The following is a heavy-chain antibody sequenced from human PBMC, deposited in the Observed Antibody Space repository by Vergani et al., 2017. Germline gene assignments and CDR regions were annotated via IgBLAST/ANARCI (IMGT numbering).Heavy chain of an antibody. CDR1: GYIFSNFW. J-gene: IGHJ3*01. V-gene: IGHV5-51*01. CDR2: IYPGDSEV. Sequence: EKQLVQSGSETKKPGESLKISCQAFGYIFSNFWIGWVRQRPGRGLEWMGIIYPGDSEVKFNPTFRGQVIFSVDTSVNTAYLQWRGLQASDTATYFCASGRHGSENGGCLQLWGQGTNVTVSS. CDR3: ASGRHGSENGGCLQL. D-gene: IGHD3-10*01.